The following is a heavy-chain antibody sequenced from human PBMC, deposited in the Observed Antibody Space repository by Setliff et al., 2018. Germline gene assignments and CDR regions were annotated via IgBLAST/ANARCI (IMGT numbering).Heavy chain of an antibody. V-gene: IGHV3-11*01. J-gene: IGHJ4*02. CDR2: ISNDAYTI. CDR3: AKDTGYYFDY. CDR1: GFSFSDYY. Sequence: GGSLRLSCAASGFSFSDYYMMWIRQAPGKGLEWVSYISNDAYTIHYADSMKGRLTISRDNSKNTLYLQMNSLRGEDTAVYYCAKDTGYYFDYWGQGTLVTVSS. D-gene: IGHD4-4*01.